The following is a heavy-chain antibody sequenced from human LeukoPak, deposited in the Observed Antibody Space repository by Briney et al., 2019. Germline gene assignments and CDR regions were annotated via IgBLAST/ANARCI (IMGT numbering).Heavy chain of an antibody. CDR2: INPSGGST. J-gene: IGHJ4*02. V-gene: IGHV1-46*01. CDR1: GYIFARYY. CDR3: ARTRGYSGYDLKAYFDY. D-gene: IGHD5-12*01. Sequence: ASVKVSCKASGYIFARYYIHWVRQAPGQGLEWMGIINPSGGSTRYAQKFQGRVTMTRDTSTSTAYMELSSLRSEDTAVYYCARTRGYSGYDLKAYFDYWGQGTLVTVSS.